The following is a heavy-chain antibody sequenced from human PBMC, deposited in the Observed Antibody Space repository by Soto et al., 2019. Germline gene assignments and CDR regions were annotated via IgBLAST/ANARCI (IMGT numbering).Heavy chain of an antibody. Sequence: PSETLSLTCAVYGGSFSGYYWSWIRQPPGKGLEWIGEINHSGSTNYNPSLKSRVTISVDTSKNQFSLKLSSVTAADTAVYYCARGRVRPQQSYYYGSGSHGSFDYWGQGTLVTVSP. CDR1: GGSFSGYY. CDR3: ARGRVRPQQSYYYGSGSHGSFDY. V-gene: IGHV4-34*01. CDR2: INHSGST. J-gene: IGHJ4*02. D-gene: IGHD3-10*01.